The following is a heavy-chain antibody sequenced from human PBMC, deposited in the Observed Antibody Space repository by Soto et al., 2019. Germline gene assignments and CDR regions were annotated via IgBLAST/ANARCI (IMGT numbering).Heavy chain of an antibody. J-gene: IGHJ4*02. Sequence: GGSLRLSCAASGFTFSAYAMAWVRQAPGKGLEWVSGVSASGLNTDYADPVKGRFYISRDNSKNTVSLHMNSLRAEDTAVYYCARGWGKYFGVNDFWGQGTLVTVSS. V-gene: IGHV3-23*01. CDR3: ARGWGKYFGVNDF. CDR2: VSASGLNT. CDR1: GFTFSAYA. D-gene: IGHD2-8*01.